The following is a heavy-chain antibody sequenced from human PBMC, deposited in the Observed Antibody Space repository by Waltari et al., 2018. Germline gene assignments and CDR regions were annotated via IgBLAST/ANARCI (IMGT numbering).Heavy chain of an antibody. Sequence: VTLKESGPLLVKPTQTPTLSFTFSGISLTTNGTRGCWIRQPPGKALEWLARIDWDDDKFYISSLKTRLTISKDTSKNQVVLTMTDMDPVDTAMYYCARMSTTVNAFDVWGQGSMVTVSS. CDR2: IDWDDDK. CDR3: ARMSTTVNAFDV. V-gene: IGHV2-70*04. J-gene: IGHJ3*01. CDR1: GISLTTNGTR. D-gene: IGHD4-17*01.